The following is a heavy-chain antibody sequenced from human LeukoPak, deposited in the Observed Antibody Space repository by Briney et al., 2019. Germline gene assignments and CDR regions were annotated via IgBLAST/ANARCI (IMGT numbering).Heavy chain of an antibody. CDR3: ARGLGYSGSWYFDY. CDR2: IYPGDSDT. CDR1: GYRFTSYW. J-gene: IGHJ4*02. V-gene: IGHV5-51*01. D-gene: IGHD6-13*01. Sequence: GESLKISCKGSGYRFTSYWIAWVRQMPGKGLESMGIIYPGDSDTRYSPSFQGQVTISADKSISTAYLQWSSLKASDTAMYYWARGLGYSGSWYFDYWGQGTLVTVSS.